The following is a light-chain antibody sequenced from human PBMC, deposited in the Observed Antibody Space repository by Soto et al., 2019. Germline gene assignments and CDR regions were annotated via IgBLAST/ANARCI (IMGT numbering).Light chain of an antibody. Sequence: DIQMTQSPSTLSAFVGDRVTITCRASQSVSSSLAWYKQKPGKAPKRLIYDASTLESGVPSRFSGSGYGTEFTLTINSLQPGDFATYYCQQYESFSPYTFGQGTRLEI. V-gene: IGKV1-5*01. CDR3: QQYESFSPYT. J-gene: IGKJ2*01. CDR2: DAS. CDR1: QSVSSS.